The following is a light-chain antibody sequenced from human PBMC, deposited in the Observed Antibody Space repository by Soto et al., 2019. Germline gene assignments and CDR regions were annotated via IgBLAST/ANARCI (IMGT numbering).Light chain of an antibody. J-gene: IGKJ5*01. Sequence: EIVLTQSPDTLSLSPGERATLSCWASHSVTTHLAWFQQRPGQTPRLLIYDASTRAPGIPARFSGRGSGAAFTLTISSLEPEDFAVYYCQQRSDSITFGQGTRLEI. V-gene: IGKV3-11*01. CDR3: QQRSDSIT. CDR1: HSVTTH. CDR2: DAS.